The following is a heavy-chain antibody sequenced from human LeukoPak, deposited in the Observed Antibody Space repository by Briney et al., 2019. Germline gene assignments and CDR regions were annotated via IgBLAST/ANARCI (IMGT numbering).Heavy chain of an antibody. V-gene: IGHV3-21*04. CDR3: AKGARYSSSETNLDY. Sequence: PGGSLRLSCAASGFTFSSYSMNWVRQAPGKGLEWVSSISSSSSYIYYADSVKGRFTISRDNAKNSLYLQMNSLRAEDTAVYYCAKGARYSSSETNLDYWGQGTLVTVSS. CDR2: ISSSSSYI. J-gene: IGHJ4*02. D-gene: IGHD6-13*01. CDR1: GFTFSSYS.